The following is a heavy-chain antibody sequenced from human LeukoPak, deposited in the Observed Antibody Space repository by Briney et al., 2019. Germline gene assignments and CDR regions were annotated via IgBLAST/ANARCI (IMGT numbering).Heavy chain of an antibody. Sequence: GGSLRLSCAASGFTFSSYGMHWVRQAPGKGLEWVGRIKSKTDGGTTDYAAPVKGRFTISRDDSKNTLYLQMNGLKTEDTAVYYCTTVVRGEIFDYWGQGTLVTVSS. D-gene: IGHD3-10*01. CDR3: TTVVRGEIFDY. CDR1: GFTFSSYG. V-gene: IGHV3-15*01. J-gene: IGHJ4*02. CDR2: IKSKTDGGTT.